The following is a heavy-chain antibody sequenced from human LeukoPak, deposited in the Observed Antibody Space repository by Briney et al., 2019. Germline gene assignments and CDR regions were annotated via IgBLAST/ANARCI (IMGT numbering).Heavy chain of an antibody. Sequence: ASVKVSCKVSGYTLTELSMHWVRQAPGKGLEWMGGFDPEDGETIYAQKFQGRVTMTEDTSTDTAYMELSSLGSEDTAVYYCATLAAVRGYSSSWYEYYFDYWGQGTLVTVSS. D-gene: IGHD6-13*01. CDR3: ATLAAVRGYSSSWYEYYFDY. CDR1: GYTLTELS. CDR2: FDPEDGET. J-gene: IGHJ4*02. V-gene: IGHV1-24*01.